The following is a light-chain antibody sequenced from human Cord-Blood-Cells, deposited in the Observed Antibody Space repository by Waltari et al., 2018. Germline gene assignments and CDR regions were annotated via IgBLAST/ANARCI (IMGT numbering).Light chain of an antibody. CDR3: CSYAGSSTVV. V-gene: IGLV2-23*01. J-gene: IGLJ2*01. Sequence: QSALTQPASVSGSPGQSITISCTGTSSDVGSYNLVSGYQQHPGKAPTPMIYEGSKRPSGVSNRFSGSKSGNTASLTISGLQAEDEADYYCCSYAGSSTVVFGGGTKLTVL. CDR1: SSDVGSYNL. CDR2: EGS.